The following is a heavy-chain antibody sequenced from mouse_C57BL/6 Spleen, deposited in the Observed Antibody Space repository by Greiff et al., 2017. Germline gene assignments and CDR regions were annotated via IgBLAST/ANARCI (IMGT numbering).Heavy chain of an antibody. V-gene: IGHV1-54*01. J-gene: IGHJ3*01. Sequence: VKLQESGAELVRPGTSVKVSCKASGYAFTNYLIEWVKQRPGQGLEWIGVINPGSGGTNYNEKFKGKATLTADKSSSTAYMQLSSLTSEDSAVYFCAREWGYGSSPGFAYWGQGTLVTVSA. D-gene: IGHD1-1*01. CDR1: GYAFTNYL. CDR2: INPGSGGT. CDR3: AREWGYGSSPGFAY.